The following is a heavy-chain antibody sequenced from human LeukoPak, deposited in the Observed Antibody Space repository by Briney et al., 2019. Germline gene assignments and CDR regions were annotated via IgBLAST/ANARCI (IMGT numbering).Heavy chain of an antibody. D-gene: IGHD6-13*01. CDR2: IIPIFGTA. J-gene: IGHJ4*02. V-gene: IGHV1-69*05. Sequence: SVKVSCKASGGTFSSYAISWVRQAPGQGLEWMGGIIPIFGTANYAQKFQGRVTITTDESTSTAYMELSSLRSEDTAVYYCATGIAAAGRVDHDYWGQGTLVTVSS. CDR3: ATGIAAAGRVDHDY. CDR1: GGTFSSYA.